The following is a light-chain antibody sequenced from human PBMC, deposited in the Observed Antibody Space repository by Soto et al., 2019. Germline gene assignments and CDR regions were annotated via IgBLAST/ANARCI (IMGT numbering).Light chain of an antibody. CDR3: QQSLGIPYT. CDR2: AAS. V-gene: IGKV1-39*01. Sequence: DIQMTQSPSALSASVGDRVTITCRASQTVSTYLNWYQQKPGKAPKLLIYAASTLQSGVPSRFSGSRYGTDFTLTISSLQPEDFATYYCQQSLGIPYTFGQGTRLEIK. CDR1: QTVSTY. J-gene: IGKJ2*01.